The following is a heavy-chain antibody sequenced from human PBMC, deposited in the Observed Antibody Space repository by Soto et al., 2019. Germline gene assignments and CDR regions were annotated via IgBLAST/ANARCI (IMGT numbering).Heavy chain of an antibody. CDR3: ARDSQSGRPELTFDY. Sequence: QVQLVESGGGVVQPGRSLRLSCAASGFTFSSYGMHWVRQAPGKGLEWVAVIWYDGSNKYYADSVKGRFTISRDNSKNTLYLQMNSLRAEDTAVYYCARDSQSGRPELTFDYRGQGTLVTVSS. D-gene: IGHD6-6*01. J-gene: IGHJ4*02. CDR1: GFTFSSYG. CDR2: IWYDGSNK. V-gene: IGHV3-33*01.